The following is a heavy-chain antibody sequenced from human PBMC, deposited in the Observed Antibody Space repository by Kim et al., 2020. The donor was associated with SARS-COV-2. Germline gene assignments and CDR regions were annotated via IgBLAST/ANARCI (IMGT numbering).Heavy chain of an antibody. V-gene: IGHV3-30*01. J-gene: IGHJ4*02. CDR3: ASSACSGGSCSADY. D-gene: IGHD2-15*01. Sequence: ADSVKGRFTISRDNSKNTLYLQMNSLRAEDTAVYYCASSACSGGSCSADYWGQGTLVTVSS.